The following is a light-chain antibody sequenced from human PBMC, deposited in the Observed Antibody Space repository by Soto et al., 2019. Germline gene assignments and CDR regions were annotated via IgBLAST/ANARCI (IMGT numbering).Light chain of an antibody. V-gene: IGKV3-20*01. CDR2: GAS. CDR3: LQREA. CDR1: QSVSSVY. J-gene: IGKJ1*01. Sequence: EIVLTKSPCTLYLSPGERATLSCRTSQSVSSVYLAWYQQKPGQAPRLLIYGASNRATGIPDRFSGSGSGTDFSLTISRLEPEDFAVYYCLQREAFGQGSNVDI.